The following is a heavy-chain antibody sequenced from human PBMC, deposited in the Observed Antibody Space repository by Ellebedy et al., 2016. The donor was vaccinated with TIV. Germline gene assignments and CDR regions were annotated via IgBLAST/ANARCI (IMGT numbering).Heavy chain of an antibody. D-gene: IGHD3-22*01. CDR2: ISAYNDNT. CDR3: ARMVYYDSSGYLSDC. CDR1: GYTFSSYG. Sequence: AASVKVSCKASGYTFSSYGISWVRQAPGQGLAWMGWISAYNDNTNYAQKLQGRVTMTTDTSTSTAYMELRSLRSDDTAVYYCARMVYYDSSGYLSDCWGQGTLVTVSS. V-gene: IGHV1-18*01. J-gene: IGHJ4*02.